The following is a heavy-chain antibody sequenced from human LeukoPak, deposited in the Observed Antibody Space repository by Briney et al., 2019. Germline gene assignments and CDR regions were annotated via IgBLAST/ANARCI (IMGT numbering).Heavy chain of an antibody. V-gene: IGHV3-23*01. Sequence: PGGSLRLSCAASGFTFSSSAMGWVRQAPGKGLEWVSAISNNGGYTYYADSVQGRFTTSRDNSESTLCLQMNSLRAEDTAVYYCAKGQRYCNSGLCYPDYWGQGTLVTVSS. D-gene: IGHD2-8*01. CDR2: ISNNGGYT. J-gene: IGHJ4*02. CDR3: AKGQRYCNSGLCYPDY. CDR1: GFTFSSSA.